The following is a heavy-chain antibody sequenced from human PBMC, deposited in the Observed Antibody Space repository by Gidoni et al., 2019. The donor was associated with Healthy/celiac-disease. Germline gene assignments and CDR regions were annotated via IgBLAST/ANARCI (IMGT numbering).Heavy chain of an antibody. Sequence: QITLKESGPTLVKPTQTLTLTCTFSGFALSTSGVGVGWIRQPPGKALEWLALIYWNDDKRYSPSLKSRLTITKDTSKNQVVLTMTNMDPVDTATYYCAHRLGFWYYDSSGYFDAFDIWGQGTMVTVSS. CDR2: IYWNDDK. J-gene: IGHJ3*02. CDR3: AHRLGFWYYDSSGYFDAFDI. V-gene: IGHV2-5*01. CDR1: GFALSTSGVG. D-gene: IGHD3-22*01.